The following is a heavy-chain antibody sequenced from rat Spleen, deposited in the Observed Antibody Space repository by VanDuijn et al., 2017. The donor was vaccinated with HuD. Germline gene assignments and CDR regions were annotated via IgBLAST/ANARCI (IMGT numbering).Heavy chain of an antibody. CDR1: GISFSNYD. J-gene: IGHJ3*01. CDR3: STDNSWFAF. D-gene: IGHD1-10*01. V-gene: IGHV5-27*01. Sequence: EVQLVESGGGLVQPGRSLKLSCAASGISFSNYDMSWVRQAPTMGLDWVATISSSGDRTFYRDSVKGRFTVSRDNAESTLYLQMDSLRSEDTATYYCSTDNSWFAFWGQGTLVTVSS. CDR2: ISSSGDRT.